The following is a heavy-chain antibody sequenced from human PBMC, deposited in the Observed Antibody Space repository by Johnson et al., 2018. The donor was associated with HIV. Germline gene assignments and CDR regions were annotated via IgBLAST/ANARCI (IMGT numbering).Heavy chain of an antibody. CDR3: AKEPGGGDRGSFSGGFES. J-gene: IGHJ3*02. Sequence: QVQLVESGGGVVQPGGSLRLSCAASEFIFSSYSMHWVRQAPGKGLEWVAVISYDGSNEHYTDSVGGRFTISRDNSKNTLHLQMNSLRAEDTAVYYCAKEPGGGDRGSFSGGFESGGQGTMVTVSS. CDR2: ISYDGSNE. CDR1: EFIFSSYS. V-gene: IGHV3-30*04. D-gene: IGHD1-26*01.